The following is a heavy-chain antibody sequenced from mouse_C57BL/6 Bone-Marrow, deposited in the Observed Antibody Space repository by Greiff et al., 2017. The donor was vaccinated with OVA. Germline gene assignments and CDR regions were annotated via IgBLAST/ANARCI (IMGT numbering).Heavy chain of an antibody. D-gene: IGHD4-1*01. V-gene: IGHV7-3*01. Sequence: EVKLVESGGGLVQPGGSLSLSCAASGFTFTDYYMSWVRQPPGKALEWLGFIRNKANGYTTEYSASVKGRFTISRDNSQSILYLQMNALRAEDSATYYCARYTPWGRRYWYFDVWGTGTTVTVSS. CDR2: IRNKANGYTT. J-gene: IGHJ1*03. CDR1: GFTFTDYY. CDR3: ARYTPWGRRYWYFDV.